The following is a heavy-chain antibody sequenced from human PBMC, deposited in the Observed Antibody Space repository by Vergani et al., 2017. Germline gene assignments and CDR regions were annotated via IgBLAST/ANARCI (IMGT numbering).Heavy chain of an antibody. V-gene: IGHV3-11*06. D-gene: IGHD6-13*01. CDR2: ISSSSSYT. CDR1: GFTFSDYY. Sequence: QVQLVESGGGLVKPGGSLKLSCAASGFTFSDYYMSWIRQAPGKGLEWVSYISSSSSYTNYADSVKGRFTISRDNAKNSLYLQMNSLRAEDTTVYYWAREEYSSSWSVNAFDSWGEGTMVTVSS. CDR3: AREEYSSSWSVNAFDS. J-gene: IGHJ3*02.